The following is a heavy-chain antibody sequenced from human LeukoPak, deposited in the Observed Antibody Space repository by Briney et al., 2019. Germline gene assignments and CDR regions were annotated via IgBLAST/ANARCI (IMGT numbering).Heavy chain of an antibody. V-gene: IGHV4-59*08. CDR2: SYYSGDT. CDR1: GDSISTYY. Sequence: PSETLSLTCTVSGDSISTYYWGWIRQPPGKGLEWMGYSYYSGDTNYNPSLKSRLNISVDTSKNQFSLNLTSVTAADTAVYYCARHYSYFYGPDFWGQGTLVTVSS. D-gene: IGHD3-10*01. CDR3: ARHYSYFYGPDF. J-gene: IGHJ4*02.